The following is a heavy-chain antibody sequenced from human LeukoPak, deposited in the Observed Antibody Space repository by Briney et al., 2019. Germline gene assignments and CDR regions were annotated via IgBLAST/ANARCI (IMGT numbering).Heavy chain of an antibody. D-gene: IGHD6-19*01. CDR2: IDHSGST. J-gene: IGHJ4*02. CDR1: GGSFSGYY. V-gene: IGHV4-34*01. Sequence: SETLSLTCAVYGGSFSGYYWHWIRQPPGKGLEWIGEIDHSGSTNYNPSLKSRVIISVDTSKNQFSLKLSSVTAADTAVYYCSVIAVAGTFDYWGQGTLVTVSS. CDR3: SVIAVAGTFDY.